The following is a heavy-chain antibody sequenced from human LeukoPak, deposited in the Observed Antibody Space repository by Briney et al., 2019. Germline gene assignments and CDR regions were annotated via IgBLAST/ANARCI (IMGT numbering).Heavy chain of an antibody. J-gene: IGHJ2*01. CDR3: ASTPSVGDYYPWYFDF. CDR1: GITFSTCS. D-gene: IGHD1-26*01. Sequence: PGGSLRLSCVASGITFSTCSMNWVRQAPGKGLEWVSSISYSSTYIYYEDSVKGRFTISRDNARNSLYLQMNSLRAEDTAVYYCASTPSVGDYYPWYFDFWGRGTLVTVSS. CDR2: ISYSSTYI. V-gene: IGHV3-21*06.